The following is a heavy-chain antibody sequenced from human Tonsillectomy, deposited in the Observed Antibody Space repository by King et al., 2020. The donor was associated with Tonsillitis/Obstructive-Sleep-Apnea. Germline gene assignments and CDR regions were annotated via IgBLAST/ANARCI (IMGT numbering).Heavy chain of an antibody. J-gene: IGHJ4*02. V-gene: IGHV4-59*12. Sequence: QLQESGPGLVKPSETLSLTCTVSGDSISSFYCSWIRQPPGKGLEWIGYIYYSGSTYYNPSLRSRVTISVDTSKNQFSLKLSSVTAADTAVYYCARFKRNYFDFWGQGTLVTVSS. CDR2: IYYSGST. CDR1: GDSISSFY. CDR3: ARFKRNYFDF.